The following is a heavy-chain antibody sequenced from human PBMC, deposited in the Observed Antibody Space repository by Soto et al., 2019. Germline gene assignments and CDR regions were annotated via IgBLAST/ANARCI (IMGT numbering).Heavy chain of an antibody. CDR3: ARDKAHWFDP. V-gene: IGHV4-61*01. CDR2: IYSSGST. J-gene: IGHJ5*02. CDR1: GGSISSSRCH. Sequence: SETLSLTCTVSGGSISSSRCHWGWIRQPPGKGLEWIGYIYSSGSTNYNPSLKSRVTISVDTSKNQFSLKLSSVTAADTAVYYCARDKAHWFDPWGQGTLVTVSS.